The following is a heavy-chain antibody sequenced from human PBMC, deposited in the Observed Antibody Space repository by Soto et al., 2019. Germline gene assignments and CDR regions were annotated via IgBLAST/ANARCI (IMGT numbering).Heavy chain of an antibody. CDR1: GYTFTSYG. V-gene: IGHV1-18*01. CDR2: ISAYNGNP. J-gene: IGHJ4*02. Sequence: QVQLVQSGAEVKKPGASVKVSCKASGYTFTSYGISWVRQAPGQGLEGMGWISAYNGNPNYAHKLQGRVTMTTDPSTSTAYMGLRSLRSDDTAVYYCARAGELSPYFACWGQGPLVSVSS. CDR3: ARAGELSPYFAC. D-gene: IGHD3-16*02.